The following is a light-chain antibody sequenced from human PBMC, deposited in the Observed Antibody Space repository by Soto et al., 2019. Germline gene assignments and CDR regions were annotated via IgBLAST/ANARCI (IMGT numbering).Light chain of an antibody. CDR2: DAS. CDR3: QQYKTYST. CDR1: QSVSSW. J-gene: IGKJ1*01. V-gene: IGKV1-5*01. Sequence: DIQMTQSPSTLSASVGDRVTITCRASQSVSSWLAWYQQKPGKAPNLLTYDASSLESGVPSRFSGSGSGTEFTLTISGLHPDDFATYFCQQYKTYSTFGQGTKVDIK.